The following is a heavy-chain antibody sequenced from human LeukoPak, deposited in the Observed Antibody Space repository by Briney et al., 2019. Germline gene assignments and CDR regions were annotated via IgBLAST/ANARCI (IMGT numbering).Heavy chain of an antibody. J-gene: IGHJ5*02. CDR3: ARGGATVTPGLLWFDP. V-gene: IGHV4-59*01. CDR2: IYYSGGT. D-gene: IGHD4-17*01. Sequence: PSETLSLTRTVSLGSISSYYWSWIRQPPRKGLEWIGYIYYSGGTQYNPPLTSRATISVETSKNQFSLKLSSVTAADTAVYAGARGGATVTPGLLWFDPWGQGTLVTVSS. CDR1: LGSISSYY.